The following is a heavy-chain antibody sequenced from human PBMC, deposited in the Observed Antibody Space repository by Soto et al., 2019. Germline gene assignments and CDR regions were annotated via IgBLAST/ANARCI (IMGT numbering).Heavy chain of an antibody. Sequence: EVQLLESGGGLVQPGGSLRLSCAASGFALDSYGMSWVRQAPGRGLDWVSAISGSSGSAYYAGSVKGRFTISRDNSKKTVYLQMNSLRAEDTALYYCARIRGVIVGGPDYWGQGTLVTVSS. CDR2: ISGSSGSA. CDR3: ARIRGVIVGGPDY. D-gene: IGHD3-16*02. V-gene: IGHV3-23*01. J-gene: IGHJ4*02. CDR1: GFALDSYG.